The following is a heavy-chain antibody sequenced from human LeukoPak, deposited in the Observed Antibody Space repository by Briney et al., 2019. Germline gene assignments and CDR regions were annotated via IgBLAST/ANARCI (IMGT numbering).Heavy chain of an antibody. D-gene: IGHD4-17*01. J-gene: IGHJ5*02. CDR2: ISAYNGNT. CDR3: ARDPQVYGDFDNWFDP. CDR1: GYTFSSYG. V-gene: IGHV1-18*01. Sequence: SVKVSCKASGYTFSSYGISWVRQAPGQGLEWNGWISAYNGNTNYAQKLQGRVTMTTDTSTSTAYTERRSLRSDDTAVYYCARDPQVYGDFDNWFDPWGQGTLVTVSS.